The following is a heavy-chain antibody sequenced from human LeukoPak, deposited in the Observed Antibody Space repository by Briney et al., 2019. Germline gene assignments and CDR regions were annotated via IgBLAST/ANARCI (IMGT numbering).Heavy chain of an antibody. CDR1: GFTFSSYR. Sequence: GGSLRLSCAASGFTFSSYRMHWVRQAPGEGLVWVSCVESDGSSTKYADSVKGRFTISRDNAKNTLYLQMNSLRAEDTAVYYCARVGEYSSSLDVWGQGTTDTVSS. D-gene: IGHD6-6*01. CDR2: VESDGSST. CDR3: ARVGEYSSSLDV. V-gene: IGHV3-74*03. J-gene: IGHJ6*02.